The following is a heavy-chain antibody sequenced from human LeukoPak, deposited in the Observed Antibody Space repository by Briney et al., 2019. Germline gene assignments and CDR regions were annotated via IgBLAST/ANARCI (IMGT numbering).Heavy chain of an antibody. Sequence: GASVKVSCKASGYTFTGYYMHWVRQAPGQGLEWMGRINPSGGSTSYAQKFQGRVTMTRDTSTSTVYMELSSLSSQDTAVYYCSSAGGPNPGDYWGQGTLVTVSS. J-gene: IGHJ4*02. CDR1: GYTFTGYY. CDR2: INPSGGST. V-gene: IGHV1-46*01. CDR3: SSAGGPNPGDY. D-gene: IGHD3-10*01.